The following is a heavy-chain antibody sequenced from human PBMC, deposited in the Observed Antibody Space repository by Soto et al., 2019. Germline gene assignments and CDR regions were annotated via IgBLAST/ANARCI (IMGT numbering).Heavy chain of an antibody. CDR2: IYYTGTT. Sequence: NLSLTCTVSGGSISSYYWSWIRQPPGKGLEWIGYIYYTGTTTYNPSIKSRVTISVDSSKNQFSLNLTSVSAADTAVYYCARLGGFYQSLDSWGQGTLVTVSS. CDR3: ARLGGFYQSLDS. J-gene: IGHJ5*01. V-gene: IGHV4-59*08. D-gene: IGHD3-22*01. CDR1: GGSISSYY.